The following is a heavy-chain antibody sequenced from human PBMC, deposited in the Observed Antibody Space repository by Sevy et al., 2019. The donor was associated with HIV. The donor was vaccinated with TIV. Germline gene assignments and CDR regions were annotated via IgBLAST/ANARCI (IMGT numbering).Heavy chain of an antibody. V-gene: IGHV5-51*01. Sequence: GESLKISCKGFGNNFNSYWIGWVRQMPGKGLELMGFIYPSDSDTRYSPPFQGQVPISADKSISTAYLQWSSLKASDTAIYYCARSGYSGYAFDYWGQGTLVTVSS. J-gene: IGHJ4*02. CDR2: IYPSDSDT. CDR1: GNNFNSYW. D-gene: IGHD5-12*01. CDR3: ARSGYSGYAFDY.